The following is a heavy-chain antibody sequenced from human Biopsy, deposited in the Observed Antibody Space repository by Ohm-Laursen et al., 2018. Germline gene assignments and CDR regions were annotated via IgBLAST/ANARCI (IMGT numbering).Heavy chain of an antibody. Sequence: GTLSLTCAVYGESFNGYYWSWIRQTPGKGLEWIGEINHSGRTNYNPSLKSRVTISVDTTKNQFSLNVRSVTAADTAVYYCVRGVDYYDPYHYYALDVWGQGTTVTVSS. D-gene: IGHD3-22*01. J-gene: IGHJ6*02. CDR1: GESFNGYY. CDR3: VRGVDYYDPYHYYALDV. CDR2: INHSGRT. V-gene: IGHV4-34*01.